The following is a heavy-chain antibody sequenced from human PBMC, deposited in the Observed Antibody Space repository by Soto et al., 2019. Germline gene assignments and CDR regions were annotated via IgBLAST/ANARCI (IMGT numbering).Heavy chain of an antibody. Sequence: ASVKVSCEASGYTFTSYYMHWVRQAPGQGLEWMGVINPSGGSTSYAQKFQGRVTMTRDTSTSTVYMELSSLRSEDTAVYYCARSIAARGYYYYGMDVWGQGTTVTAP. CDR3: ARSIAARGYYYYGMDV. J-gene: IGHJ6*02. CDR1: GYTFTSYY. D-gene: IGHD6-6*01. CDR2: INPSGGST. V-gene: IGHV1-46*01.